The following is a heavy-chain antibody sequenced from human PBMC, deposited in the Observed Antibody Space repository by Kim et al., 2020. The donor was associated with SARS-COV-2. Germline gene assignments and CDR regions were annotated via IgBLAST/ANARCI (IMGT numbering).Heavy chain of an antibody. Sequence: DYAVSVKSRITINPDTSKNQFSLQLNSVTPEDTAVYYCARQPGGAYGMDVWGQGTTVTVSS. J-gene: IGHJ6*02. CDR3: ARQPGGAYGMDV. D-gene: IGHD3-10*01. V-gene: IGHV6-1*01.